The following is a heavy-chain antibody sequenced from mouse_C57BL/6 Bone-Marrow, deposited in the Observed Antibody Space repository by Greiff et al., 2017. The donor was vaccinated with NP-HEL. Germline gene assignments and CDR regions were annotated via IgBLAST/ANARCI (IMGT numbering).Heavy chain of an antibody. D-gene: IGHD1-1*01. J-gene: IGHJ4*01. Sequence: EVMLVESGGDLVKPGGSLKLSCAASGFTFSSYGMSWVRQTPDKRLEWVATISSGGSYTYYPDSVKGRFTISRDNAKNTLYLQMSSLKSEDTAMYYCARQGIYYYGFYAMDYWGQGTSVTVSS. V-gene: IGHV5-6*01. CDR3: ARQGIYYYGFYAMDY. CDR1: GFTFSSYG. CDR2: ISSGGSYT.